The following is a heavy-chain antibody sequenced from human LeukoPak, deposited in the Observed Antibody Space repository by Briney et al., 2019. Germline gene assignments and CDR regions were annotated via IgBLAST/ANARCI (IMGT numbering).Heavy chain of an antibody. Sequence: ASVKVSCKASGGTFSSYAISWVRQATGQGLEWMGWMNPNSGNTGYAQKFQGRVTMTRNTSISTAYMELSSLRSEDTAVYYCARDIVGATYFDYWGQGTLVTVSS. J-gene: IGHJ4*02. CDR3: ARDIVGATYFDY. CDR2: MNPNSGNT. CDR1: GGTFSSYA. D-gene: IGHD1-26*01. V-gene: IGHV1-8*02.